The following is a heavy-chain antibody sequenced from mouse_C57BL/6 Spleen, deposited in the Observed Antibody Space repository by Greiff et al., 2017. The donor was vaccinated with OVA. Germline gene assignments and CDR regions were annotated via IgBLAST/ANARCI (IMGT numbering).Heavy chain of an antibody. CDR2: INPNNGGT. CDR1: GYTFTDYY. V-gene: IGHV1-26*01. J-gene: IGHJ2*01. CDR3: ARSAGSSSSFDY. Sequence: EVQLQQSGPELVKPGASVKISCKASGYTFTDYYMNWVKQSHGKSLEWIGDINPNNGGTSYNQKFKGKATLTVDKSSSTAYMELRSLTSEDSAVYYCARSAGSSSSFDYWGQGTTLTVSS. D-gene: IGHD1-1*01.